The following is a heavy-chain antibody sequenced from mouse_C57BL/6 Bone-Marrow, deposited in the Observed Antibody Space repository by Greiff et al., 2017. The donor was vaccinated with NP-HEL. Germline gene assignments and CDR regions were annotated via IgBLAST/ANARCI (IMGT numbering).Heavy chain of an antibody. CDR2: INPGSGYT. CDR3: ARRKDYDGYYEGY. CDR1: GYTFTSYT. D-gene: IGHD2-3*01. Sequence: QVQLQQSGAELVRPGASVKMSCKASGYTFTSYTMHWVKQRPGQGLEWIGYINPGSGYTKYTQKFKDKATLTAAKSSSTASMQLSSLTSEDSAVDDSARRKDYDGYYEGYWGQGTTLTVSS. V-gene: IGHV1-4*01. J-gene: IGHJ2*01.